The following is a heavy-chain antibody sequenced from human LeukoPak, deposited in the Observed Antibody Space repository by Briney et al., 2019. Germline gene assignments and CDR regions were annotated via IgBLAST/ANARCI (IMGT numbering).Heavy chain of an antibody. CDR3: AIIVTTTNIDY. D-gene: IGHD2/OR15-2a*01. Sequence: ASVKVSCKASGYTFTGYYMHWVRQAPGQGLEWMGWINPNSGGTNYAQKFQGRVTMTRDTSISTAYMELSRLRTDDTAVCYCAIIVTTTNIDYWGQGTLVTVSS. CDR2: INPNSGGT. V-gene: IGHV1-2*02. CDR1: GYTFTGYY. J-gene: IGHJ4*02.